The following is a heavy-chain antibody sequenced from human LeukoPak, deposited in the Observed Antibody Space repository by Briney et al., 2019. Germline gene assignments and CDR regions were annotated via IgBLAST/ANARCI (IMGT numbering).Heavy chain of an antibody. D-gene: IGHD3-10*01. CDR2: INHSGST. V-gene: IGHV4-34*01. Sequence: SETLSLTCAVYGGSFSGYYWSWIRQPPGKGLEWIGEINHSGSTNYNPSLKSRVTISVDTSKNQFSLKLSSGTAADTAVYYCARARTLQYYYGSGSYSGWFDPWGQGTLVTVSS. J-gene: IGHJ5*02. CDR3: ARARTLQYYYGSGSYSGWFDP. CDR1: GGSFSGYY.